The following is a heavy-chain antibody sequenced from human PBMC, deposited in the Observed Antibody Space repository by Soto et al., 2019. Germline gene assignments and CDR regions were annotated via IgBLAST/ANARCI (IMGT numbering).Heavy chain of an antibody. CDR2: IIHVFDTV. D-gene: IGHD3-22*01. CDR3: AGGGGGYVWFNEF. V-gene: IGHV1-69*01. J-gene: IGHJ4*02. Sequence: QEQLVQSGAEVKKSGSSVKVSCKDTGGLFSSYAVSWVRQAPGQGLEWMGGIIHVFDTVYYAQKFQGRVTITANESTNTAYMELSSLRSEDTAMYYCAGGGGGYVWFNEFWGQGTLVTVSS. CDR1: GGLFSSYA.